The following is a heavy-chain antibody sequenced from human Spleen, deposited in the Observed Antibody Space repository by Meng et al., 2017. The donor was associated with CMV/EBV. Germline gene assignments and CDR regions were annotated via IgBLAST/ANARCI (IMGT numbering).Heavy chain of an antibody. CDR2: IGTAGHT. V-gene: IGHV3-13*01. CDR3: ARWNDDSFDY. CDR1: GFTFSSYW. J-gene: IGHJ4*02. D-gene: IGHD1-1*01. Sequence: GESLKISCAASGFTFSSYWMHWVRQVTGRGLEWVSTIGTAGHTYYPGSVRGRFTVSRENAKNSMYLQMNSLRAGDTAVYYCARWNDDSFDYWGQGAVVTVSS.